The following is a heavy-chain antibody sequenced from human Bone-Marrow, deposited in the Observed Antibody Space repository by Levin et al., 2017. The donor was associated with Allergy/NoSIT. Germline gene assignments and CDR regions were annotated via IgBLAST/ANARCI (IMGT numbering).Heavy chain of an antibody. CDR3: ARDIAAAGPDH. D-gene: IGHD6-13*01. Sequence: GGSLRLSCAASGFTFGSHGMHWVRQAPGKGLEWVAVIWYDGSDEYYADSVRGRFTISRDNFKNTLYLEMNNLGAEDTAVYYCARDIAAAGPDHWGQGTLVTGSS. J-gene: IGHJ4*02. V-gene: IGHV3-33*01. CDR2: IWYDGSDE. CDR1: GFTFGSHG.